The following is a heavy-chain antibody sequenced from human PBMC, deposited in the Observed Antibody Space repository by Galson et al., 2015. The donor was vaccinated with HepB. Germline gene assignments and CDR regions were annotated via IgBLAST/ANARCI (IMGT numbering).Heavy chain of an antibody. CDR1: GFTFSSYA. V-gene: IGHV3-30*04. J-gene: IGHJ3*02. CDR3: ARPAPLWFGELFGAFDI. D-gene: IGHD3-10*01. CDR2: ISYDGSNK. Sequence: SLRLSCAASGFTFSSYAMHWVRQAPGKGLEWVAVISYDGSNKYYADSVKGRFTISRDNSKNTLYLQMNSLRAEDTAVYYCARPAPLWFGELFGAFDIWGQGTMVTVSS.